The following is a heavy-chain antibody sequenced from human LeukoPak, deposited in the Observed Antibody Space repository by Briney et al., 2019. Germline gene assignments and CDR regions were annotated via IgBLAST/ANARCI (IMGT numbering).Heavy chain of an antibody. CDR1: GFTFSSYA. Sequence: GGSLRLSCEASGFTFSSYAMSWVRQAPGEGLEWVSGISGIGANTYYADSVRGRFTISRDNSKNTLYLQMNSLRAEDTAVYYCAKRLLGYADSSPIDYWGQGTLVTVSS. CDR3: AKRLLGYADSSPIDY. D-gene: IGHD4-17*01. CDR2: ISGIGANT. V-gene: IGHV3-23*01. J-gene: IGHJ4*02.